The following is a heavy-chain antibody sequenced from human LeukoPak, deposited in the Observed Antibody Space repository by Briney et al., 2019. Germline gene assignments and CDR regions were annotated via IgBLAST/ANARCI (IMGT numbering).Heavy chain of an antibody. V-gene: IGHV3-66*02. D-gene: IGHD4-11*01. CDR2: MYSAGDT. J-gene: IGHJ4*02. CDR1: GFTISNNY. Sequence: GGSLRLSCVASGFTISNNYMSWVRQAPGKGLEWVSPMYSAGDTYYTDSMKARFSISRDKSKNTLYLQISSLQPEDTAVYFCARARGAYSNFDHWGQGALVTVSS. CDR3: ARARGAYSNFDH.